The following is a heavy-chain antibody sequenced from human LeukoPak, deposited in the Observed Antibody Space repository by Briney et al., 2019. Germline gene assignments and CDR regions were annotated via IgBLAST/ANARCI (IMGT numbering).Heavy chain of an antibody. D-gene: IGHD6-19*01. CDR1: GGSISSYY. Sequence: SETLSLTCTVSGGSISSYYWSWIRQPPGKGLEWIGYIYYSGSTNYNPSLKSRVTISVDTSKNQFSLKLSSVTAADTAVYYCARDAYSSGPSAEYFQHWGQGTLVTVSS. CDR3: ARDAYSSGPSAEYFQH. CDR2: IYYSGST. V-gene: IGHV4-59*12. J-gene: IGHJ1*01.